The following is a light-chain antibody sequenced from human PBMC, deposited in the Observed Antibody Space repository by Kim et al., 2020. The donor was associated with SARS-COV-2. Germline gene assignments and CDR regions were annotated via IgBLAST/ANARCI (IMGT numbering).Light chain of an antibody. CDR2: DVS. V-gene: IGLV2-11*01. Sequence: QSALTQPRSVSGSPGQSVTISCTGTSSDVGGYNYVSWYQQHPGKAPKLMIYDVSKRPSGVPDRFSGSKSGNTASLTISGLQAEGEADYYCCSYAGTNDVFGTGAKVTVL. CDR1: SSDVGGYNY. CDR3: CSYAGTNDV. J-gene: IGLJ1*01.